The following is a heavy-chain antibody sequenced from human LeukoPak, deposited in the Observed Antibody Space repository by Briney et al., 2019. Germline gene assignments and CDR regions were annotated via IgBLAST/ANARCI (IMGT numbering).Heavy chain of an antibody. CDR3: ARGGVLRFLEHLDY. V-gene: IGHV1-18*01. J-gene: IGHJ4*02. D-gene: IGHD3-3*01. CDR1: GYTFSNYG. Sequence: ASVKVSCKASGYTFSNYGISWVRQAPGQGLEWMGWISPYNGNTNYAQKFQGRVTMTRDTSTSTVYMELSSLRSEDTAVYYCARGGVLRFLEHLDYWGQGTLVTVSS. CDR2: ISPYNGNT.